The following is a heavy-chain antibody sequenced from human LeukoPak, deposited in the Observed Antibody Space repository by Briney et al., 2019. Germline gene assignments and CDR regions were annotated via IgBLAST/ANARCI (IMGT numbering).Heavy chain of an antibody. CDR3: ARDLTLDYYDSSGYYVGTYFDY. J-gene: IGHJ4*02. V-gene: IGHV3-7*01. CDR1: GFTFNNYW. Sequence: GGSLRLSCAASGFTFNNYWMSWVRQAPGKGLEWVANIKEDGSEKYYVDSVKGRFTISGDNAKNSLYLQMNSLRAEDTAVYYCARDLTLDYYDSSGYYVGTYFDYWGQGTLVTVSS. CDR2: IKEDGSEK. D-gene: IGHD3-22*01.